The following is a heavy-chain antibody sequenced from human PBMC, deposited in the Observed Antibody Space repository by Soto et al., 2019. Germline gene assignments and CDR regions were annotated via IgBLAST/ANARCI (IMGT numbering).Heavy chain of an antibody. Sequence: SVEVSCKASGGTFSSYSISWVRQAPGQGLEWMGGIIPIFGTANYAQKFQGRVTITADKSTSTAYMELSSLRSEDTAVYYCAYEYYYDSSGYYSNWFDPWGQGTLVTVSS. CDR1: GGTFSSYS. D-gene: IGHD3-22*01. V-gene: IGHV1-69*06. CDR2: IIPIFGTA. J-gene: IGHJ5*02. CDR3: AYEYYYDSSGYYSNWFDP.